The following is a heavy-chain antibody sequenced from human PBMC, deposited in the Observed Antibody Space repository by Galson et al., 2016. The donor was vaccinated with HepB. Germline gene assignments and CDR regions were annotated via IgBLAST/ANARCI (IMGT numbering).Heavy chain of an antibody. CDR3: AREGRFLEWLTTGCMDY. J-gene: IGHJ4*02. D-gene: IGHD3-3*01. CDR2: ISSSSTYI. CDR1: GFTFSTYS. V-gene: IGHV3-21*01. Sequence: SLRLSCAASGFTFSTYSINWVRQAPGKGLEWVSYISSSSTYIYYADSVKGRFTISRDNAKNSVFLQMNSLRAEDTAVYFCAREGRFLEWLTTGCMDYWGQGALVTVSS.